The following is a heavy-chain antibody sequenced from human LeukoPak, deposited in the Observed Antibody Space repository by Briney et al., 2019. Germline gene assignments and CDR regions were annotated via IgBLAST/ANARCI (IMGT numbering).Heavy chain of an antibody. CDR2: IYYSGST. Sequence: PSETLSLTCTVSGGSISSYYWSWIRQPPGKGLEWIGYIYYSGSTNYNPSLKSRVTISVDTSKNQFSLKLSSVTAADTAVYYCARDLFPYAYDIWGQGTMVTVSS. CDR1: GGSISSYY. J-gene: IGHJ3*02. CDR3: ARDLFPYAYDI. V-gene: IGHV4-59*12.